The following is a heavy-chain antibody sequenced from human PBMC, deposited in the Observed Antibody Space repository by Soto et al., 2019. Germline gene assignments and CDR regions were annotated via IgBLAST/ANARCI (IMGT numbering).Heavy chain of an antibody. V-gene: IGHV2-5*02. CDR2: IYWDDDK. CDR1: GFSLTTGGVG. J-gene: IGHJ4*02. Sequence: QITLKASGPTLVKPTQTLTLTCTFSGFSLTTGGVGVGWLRQPPTKALEWLALIYWDDDKRYSPSLKSRLAITKDTYKNEVVLTMPNMDPVDTATYYCARAQWFGDPFDYWGQGMLVTVSS. D-gene: IGHD3-10*01. CDR3: ARAQWFGDPFDY.